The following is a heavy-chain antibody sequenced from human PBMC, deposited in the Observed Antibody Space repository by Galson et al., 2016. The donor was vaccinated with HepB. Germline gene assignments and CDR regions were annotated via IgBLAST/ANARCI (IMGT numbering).Heavy chain of an antibody. V-gene: IGHV1-18*01. J-gene: IGHJ6*02. Sequence: SVKVSCKASGYTFTRYGISWVRQAPGQGPEWMAWISGYKGNTNYEQKFQDRVTLTTDTSTSTAYMELRSLTSDDTAVYYCAAHSKNFHGMDVCGQGTTVTVSS. CDR2: ISGYKGNT. D-gene: IGHD4-11*01. CDR1: GYTFTRYG. CDR3: AAHSKNFHGMDV.